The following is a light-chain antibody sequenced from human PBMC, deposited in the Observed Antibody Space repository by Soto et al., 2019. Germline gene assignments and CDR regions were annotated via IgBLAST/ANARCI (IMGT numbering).Light chain of an antibody. J-gene: IGLJ1*01. CDR2: GVT. CDR1: INEVGAYYS. CDR3: SSYKRGSANHV. Sequence: SWSPRQSITMSCPVRINEVGAYYSVSWYQHHPGKAPKLIIYGVTNRPSGVSNRFSGSKSGNTASLTISGLQAEDEADYHCSSYKRGSANHVFGNRTRVTVL. V-gene: IGLV2-14*01.